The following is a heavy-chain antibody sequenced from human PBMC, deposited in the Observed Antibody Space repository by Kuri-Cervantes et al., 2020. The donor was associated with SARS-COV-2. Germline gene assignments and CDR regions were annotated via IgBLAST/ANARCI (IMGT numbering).Heavy chain of an antibody. CDR2: INPNSGGT. D-gene: IGHD2-2*01. CDR1: GYTFTGYY. J-gene: IGHJ6*02. CDR3: AADPRDVVVPASRYYYGMHV. V-gene: IGHV1-2*04. Sequence: ASVKVSCKASGYTFTGYYMHWVRQAPGQGLEWMGWINPNSGGTNYAQKFQGWVTMTRDTSISTACMELSRLRSDDTAVYYCAADPRDVVVPASRYYYGMHVWGQGTTVTVSS.